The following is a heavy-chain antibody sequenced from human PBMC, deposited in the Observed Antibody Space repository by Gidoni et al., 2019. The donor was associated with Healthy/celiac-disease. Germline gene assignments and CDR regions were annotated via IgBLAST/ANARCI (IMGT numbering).Heavy chain of an antibody. V-gene: IGHV1-69*01. Sequence: QVQLVQSGAEVKKPGSSVKVSCTASGGTFSSYAISWVRQAPGQGLECMEGIIPIFGTANYAQKFQGSVTITADESTSTAYMELRSLRSEDTAVYYCASPGGYDSSGYPPQSWGQGTMVTVSS. D-gene: IGHD3-22*01. CDR2: IIPIFGTA. J-gene: IGHJ3*01. CDR1: GGTFSSYA. CDR3: ASPGGYDSSGYPPQS.